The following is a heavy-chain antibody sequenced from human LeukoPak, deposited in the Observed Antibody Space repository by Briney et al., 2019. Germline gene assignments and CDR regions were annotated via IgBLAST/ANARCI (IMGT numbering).Heavy chain of an antibody. Sequence: GGSLRLSCAAAGFTFSTYGMHWVRQAPGKGLEWVAFIPDDGSNKYYVDSVKGRFTISRDNFKNTLSLQMNSLRAEDTAIYYCATEVDGGANFDYWGQGTLVTVSS. V-gene: IGHV3-30*02. D-gene: IGHD3-9*01. J-gene: IGHJ4*02. CDR3: ATEVDGGANFDY. CDR2: IPDDGSNK. CDR1: GFTFSTYG.